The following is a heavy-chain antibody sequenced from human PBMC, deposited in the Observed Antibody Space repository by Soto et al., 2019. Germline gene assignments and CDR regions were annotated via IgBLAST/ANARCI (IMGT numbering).Heavy chain of an antibody. CDR2: IYYSGST. D-gene: IGHD2-15*01. Sequence: SETLSLTCTVSGGSISSYYWSWIRQPPGKGLEWIGYIYYSGSTNYNPSLKSRFTISVDPSKNQFSLKLSSVTAADTAVYYCARHSTGVAATLNWFDPWGQGTLVTVSS. CDR1: GGSISSYY. CDR3: ARHSTGVAATLNWFDP. J-gene: IGHJ5*02. V-gene: IGHV4-59*08.